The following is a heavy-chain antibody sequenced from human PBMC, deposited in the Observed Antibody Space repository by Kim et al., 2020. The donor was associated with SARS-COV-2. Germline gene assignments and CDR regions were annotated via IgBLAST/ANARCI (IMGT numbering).Heavy chain of an antibody. CDR2: INSGGGT. Sequence: GGSLRLSCAASGFTLSNYAMTWVRQAPEKGLEWVSTINSGGGTQYADSLKGRFTISRDNSKNTLYLQMNSLSAEDTAVYYCAKTIIRTAYFDYWGQGALVTVSS. V-gene: IGHV3-23*01. J-gene: IGHJ4*02. CDR1: GFTLSNYA. CDR3: AKTIIRTAYFDY. D-gene: IGHD3-10*01.